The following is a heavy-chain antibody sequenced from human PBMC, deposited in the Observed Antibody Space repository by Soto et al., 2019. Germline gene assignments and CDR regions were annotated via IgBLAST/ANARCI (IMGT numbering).Heavy chain of an antibody. CDR2: IYYSGST. Sequence: PSETLSLTCTVSGGSISSSSYYWGWIRQPPGKGLEWIGSIYYSGSTYYNPSLKSRVTISVDTSKNQFSLKLSSVTAADTAVYYCANLMFTSDYWGQGTLVTVSS. CDR1: GGSISSSSYY. CDR3: ANLMFTSDY. D-gene: IGHD3-16*01. J-gene: IGHJ4*02. V-gene: IGHV4-39*01.